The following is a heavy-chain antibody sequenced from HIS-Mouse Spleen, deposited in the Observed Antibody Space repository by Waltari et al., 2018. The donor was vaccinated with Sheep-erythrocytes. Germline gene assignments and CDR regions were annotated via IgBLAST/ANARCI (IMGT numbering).Heavy chain of an antibody. D-gene: IGHD1-1*01. J-gene: IGHJ2*01. CDR2: ISYDGSNK. Sequence: QVQLVESGGGVVQPGRSLRLSCAASGFTFSSSGMHWVLQVPSKGLEWVAVISYDGSNKYYADSVKGRFTISRDNSNNTLYLQMNSLRAEDTAVYYCAKVRTVNYWYFDLWGRGTLVTVSS. CDR3: AKVRTVNYWYFDL. CDR1: GFTFSSSG. V-gene: IGHV3-30*18.